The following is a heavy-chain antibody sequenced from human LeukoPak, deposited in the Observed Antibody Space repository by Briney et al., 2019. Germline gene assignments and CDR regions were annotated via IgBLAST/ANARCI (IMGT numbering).Heavy chain of an antibody. D-gene: IGHD1-20*01. J-gene: IGHJ4*02. Sequence: GGSLRLSCAASGFTFSSYAMSWVRQTPGKGLEWVSAISGSGGSTYYSDSVKGRFTVSRDNSRNTLYLQVNSLRAEDTAVYYCAKDRVESRITAKRGFDSWGQGTLVTVSS. CDR3: AKDRVESRITAKRGFDS. V-gene: IGHV3-23*01. CDR2: ISGSGGST. CDR1: GFTFSSYA.